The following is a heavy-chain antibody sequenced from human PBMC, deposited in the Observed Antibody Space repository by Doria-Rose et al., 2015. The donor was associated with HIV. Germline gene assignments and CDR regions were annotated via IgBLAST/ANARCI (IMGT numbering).Heavy chain of an antibody. J-gene: IGHJ4*02. CDR3: ARGNKYSSSWYVDRFDY. D-gene: IGHD6-13*01. CDR1: GGSFSGYY. Sequence: QVQLQQWGAGLLKPSGTLSLTCAVYGGSFSGYYWSWIRQPPGKGLEWIGEINHSGTTKHNPSLKSRVTISVDTSKNQFSLELTSVTAADTAVYYCARGNKYSSSWYVDRFDYWGQGTLVTVSS. CDR2: INHSGTT. V-gene: IGHV4-34*01.